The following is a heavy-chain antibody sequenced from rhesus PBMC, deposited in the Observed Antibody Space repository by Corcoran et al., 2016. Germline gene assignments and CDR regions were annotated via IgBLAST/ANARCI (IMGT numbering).Heavy chain of an antibody. J-gene: IGHJ2*01. Sequence: QVQLQESGPGLVKPSETLSLTCAVSGGSISSSNWWSWIRQSPGKGLEWIGNIYGGSGSTGYNPSLKSRVTSSTDTSKNQFSLKLSSVTAADTAVYYCARSYKVSSGWSWYFDLWGPGTPITISS. D-gene: IGHD6S26*01. CDR3: ARSYKVSSGWSWYFDL. CDR1: GGSISSSNW. CDR2: IYGGSGST. V-gene: IGHV4-93*01.